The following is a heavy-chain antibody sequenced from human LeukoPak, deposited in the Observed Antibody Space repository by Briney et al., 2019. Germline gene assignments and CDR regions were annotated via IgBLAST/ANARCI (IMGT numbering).Heavy chain of an antibody. Sequence: PGGSLRLSCAASGFTFSSYSMNWVRQAPGKGLEWVSYISSSSSTIYYADSVKGRFTISRDNAKNSLYLQINSLRAEDTAVYYCARRSDIDYWGQGTLVTVSS. J-gene: IGHJ4*02. CDR3: ARRSDIDY. CDR1: GFTFSSYS. V-gene: IGHV3-48*04. CDR2: ISSSSSTI.